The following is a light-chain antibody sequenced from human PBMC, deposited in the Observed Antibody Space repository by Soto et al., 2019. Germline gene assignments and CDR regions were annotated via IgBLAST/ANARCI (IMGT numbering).Light chain of an antibody. CDR3: QQYNNWPV. CDR1: QSISGN. J-gene: IGKJ1*01. Sequence: EIVLTQSPATLSLSPGERATLSCRASQSISGNLAWYQQKPGQAPRLLFYAASTRATGIPARFSGSGSGTEFTLTISSLQSEDFAVYYCQQYNNWPVFGQGTKVDIK. CDR2: AAS. V-gene: IGKV3-15*01.